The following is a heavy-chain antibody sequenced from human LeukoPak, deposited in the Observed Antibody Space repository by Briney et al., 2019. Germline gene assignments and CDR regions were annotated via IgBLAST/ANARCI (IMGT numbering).Heavy chain of an antibody. J-gene: IGHJ4*02. CDR3: ARDDSSGYYYVPY. D-gene: IGHD3-22*01. V-gene: IGHV3-74*01. CDR2: INSNGSST. Sequence: PGGSLRLSCAASGFTFSSYWMHWVRQAPGKGLVWVSRINSNGSSTSYADSVKGRFTISRDNAKNTLYLQMNSLRAEDTAVYYCARDDSSGYYYVPYWGQGTLVTVSS. CDR1: GFTFSSYW.